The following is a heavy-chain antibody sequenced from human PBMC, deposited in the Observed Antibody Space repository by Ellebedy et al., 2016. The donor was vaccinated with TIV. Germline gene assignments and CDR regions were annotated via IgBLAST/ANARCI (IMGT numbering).Heavy chain of an antibody. CDR2: ISGSGGST. CDR3: AKSWQQLVLGGGFDY. D-gene: IGHD6-13*01. CDR1: GFTFSSYS. Sequence: GGSLRLXXAASGFTFSSYSMNWVRQAPGKGLEWVSAISGSGGSTYYADSVKGRFTISRDNSKNTLYLQMNSLRAEDTAVYYCAKSWQQLVLGGGFDYWGQGTLVTVSP. J-gene: IGHJ4*02. V-gene: IGHV3-23*01.